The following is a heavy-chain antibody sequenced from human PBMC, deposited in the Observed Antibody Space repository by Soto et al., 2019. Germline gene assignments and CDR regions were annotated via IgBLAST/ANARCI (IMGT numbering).Heavy chain of an antibody. J-gene: IGHJ4*02. CDR1: GFTFSDYS. CDR3: TKRATTIPTPGNYFDS. V-gene: IGHV3-23*01. CDR2: LTRDGTS. Sequence: EVHLLESGGGLVQPGGSLRLSCAASGFTFSDYSMSWVRQTPERGLEWVSSLTRDGTSYYADSVQGRFTVSRDNSKNTASLQMHSLRAEDTALYYCTKRATTIPTPGNYFDSWGQGTLVTVSS. D-gene: IGHD1-1*01.